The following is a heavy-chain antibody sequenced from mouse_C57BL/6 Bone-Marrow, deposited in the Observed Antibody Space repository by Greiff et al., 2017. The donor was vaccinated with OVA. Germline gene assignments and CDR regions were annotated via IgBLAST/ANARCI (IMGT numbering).Heavy chain of an antibody. V-gene: IGHV1-82*01. J-gene: IGHJ2*01. D-gene: IGHD2-4*01. CDR1: GYAFSSSW. Sequence: QVQLQQSGPELVKPGASVKISCKASGYAFSSSWMNWVKQRPGKGLEWIGRIYPGDGDTNYNGKFKGKATLTADKSSSTAYMQLSSLTSEDSAVYFCARAGGLYDYDVEYYFDYWGQGTTLTVSS. CDR3: ARAGGLYDYDVEYYFDY. CDR2: IYPGDGDT.